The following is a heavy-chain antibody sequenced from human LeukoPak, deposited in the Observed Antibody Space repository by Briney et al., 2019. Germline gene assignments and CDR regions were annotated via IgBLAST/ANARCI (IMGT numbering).Heavy chain of an antibody. Sequence: GGSLRLSCAASGFTFSSYGMHWVRQAPGKGLEWVAFIRYDGSNKYYADSVKGRFTISRDNSKNTLYLQMNSLRAEDTAVYYCARDPYIVVVTATQKGLDYWGQGTLVTVSS. V-gene: IGHV3-30*02. CDR2: IRYDGSNK. CDR3: ARDPYIVVVTATQKGLDY. D-gene: IGHD2-21*02. J-gene: IGHJ4*02. CDR1: GFTFSSYG.